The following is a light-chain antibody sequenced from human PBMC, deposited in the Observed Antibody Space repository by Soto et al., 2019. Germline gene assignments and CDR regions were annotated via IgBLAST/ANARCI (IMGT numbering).Light chain of an antibody. CDR1: RSTVGGFNV. Sequence: QSALTKPASVSGSPRQSSTISCTGTRSTVGGFNVVSWYQQHPGKAPKVSIYEGIKRPSGVSNRFSGSNSGSTASLTISGLQAADEADYYCCSYVGATTYVFGTGTKLTV. CDR2: EGI. J-gene: IGLJ1*01. V-gene: IGLV2-23*01. CDR3: CSYVGATTYV.